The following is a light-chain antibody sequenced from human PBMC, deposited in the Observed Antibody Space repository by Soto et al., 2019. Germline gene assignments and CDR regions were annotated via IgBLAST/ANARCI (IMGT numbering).Light chain of an antibody. V-gene: IGLV1-40*01. J-gene: IGLJ3*02. CDR1: SSNIGAGYD. CDR3: QSFDRSLSGWV. CDR2: NNN. Sequence: QSVLTQPPSVSGAPGQRVTISCTGSSSNIGAGYDVQWYQQLPGTPPKLLISNNNNRPSGVPDRFSGSKSDTSASLAITGIQAEDEADYYCQSFDRSLSGWVFGGGTKVTVL.